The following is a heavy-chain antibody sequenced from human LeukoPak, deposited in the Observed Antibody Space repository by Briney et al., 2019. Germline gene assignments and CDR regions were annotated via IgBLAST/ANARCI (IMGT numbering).Heavy chain of an antibody. D-gene: IGHD6-19*01. V-gene: IGHV4-59*08. CDR2: IFFSGGT. Sequence: KPSKTLSLTCSVSGGSIHAYYWAWIRQPPGKGLEWLGYIFFSGGTNYNASLKTRLTMSVDTSKNVCSLTLTSVTAADTAVYYCARRRDTSGWLDHWGQGTLVTVSS. CDR1: GGSIHAYY. CDR3: ARRRDTSGWLDH. J-gene: IGHJ5*02.